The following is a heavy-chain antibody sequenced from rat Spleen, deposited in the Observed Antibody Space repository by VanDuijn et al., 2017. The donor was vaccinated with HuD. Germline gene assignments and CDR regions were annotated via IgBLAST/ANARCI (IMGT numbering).Heavy chain of an antibody. J-gene: IGHJ3*01. D-gene: IGHD4-3*01. CDR1: GFTFSDYG. CDR2: ISYDGGST. Sequence: EVQLVESGGGLVQPGRSLKLSCAASGFTFSDYGVAWVRQAPTKGLEWVASISYDGGSTYYRDSVTGRFTISRDNAKSSLYLQMDSLRSEDTATYYCVRQDTSGYSNWFAYWGQGTLVTVSS. V-gene: IGHV5-29*01. CDR3: VRQDTSGYSNWFAY.